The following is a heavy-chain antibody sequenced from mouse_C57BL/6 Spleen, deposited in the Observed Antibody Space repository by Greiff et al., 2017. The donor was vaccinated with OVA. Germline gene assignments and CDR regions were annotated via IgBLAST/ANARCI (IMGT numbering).Heavy chain of an antibody. J-gene: IGHJ4*01. CDR2: ISSGSSTI. Sequence: EVKVEESGGGLVKPGGSLKLSCAASGFTFSDYGMHWVRQAPEKGLEWVAYISSGSSTIYYADTVKGRFTISRDNAKNTLFLQMTSLRSEDTAMYYCASPGAMDYWGQGTSVTVSS. V-gene: IGHV5-17*01. CDR3: ASPGAMDY. CDR1: GFTFSDYG.